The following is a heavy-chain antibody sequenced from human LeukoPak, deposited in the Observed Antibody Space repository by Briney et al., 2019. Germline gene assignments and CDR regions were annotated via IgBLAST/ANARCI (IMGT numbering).Heavy chain of an antibody. D-gene: IGHD3-22*01. CDR2: ISSSSSYI. CDR3: AREEYYYDSSGYFGY. V-gene: IGHV3-21*01. Sequence: GGSLRLSCAASGFTFSSYSMNWVRQAPGKGLEWVSSISSSSSYIYYADSVKGRSTISRDNAKNSLYLQMNSLRAEDTAVYYCAREEYYYDSSGYFGYWGQGTLVTVSS. J-gene: IGHJ4*02. CDR1: GFTFSSYS.